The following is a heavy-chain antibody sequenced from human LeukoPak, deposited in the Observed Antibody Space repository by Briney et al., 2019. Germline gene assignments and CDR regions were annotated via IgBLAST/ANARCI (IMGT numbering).Heavy chain of an antibody. D-gene: IGHD3-10*01. V-gene: IGHV3-21*01. CDR1: GFTLSSYS. CDR2: ISSSSSYI. Sequence: GGSLRLSCAASGFTLSSYSMNWVRQAPGKGLEWVSSISSSSSYIYYADSVKGRFTISRDNAKNSLYLQMNSLRAEDTAVYYCASLADGSGSYKDYWGQGTLVTVSS. CDR3: ASLADGSGSYKDY. J-gene: IGHJ4*02.